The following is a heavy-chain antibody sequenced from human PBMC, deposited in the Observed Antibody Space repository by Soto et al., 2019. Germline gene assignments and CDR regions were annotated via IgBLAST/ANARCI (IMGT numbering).Heavy chain of an antibody. D-gene: IGHD5-18*01. J-gene: IGHJ6*02. CDR3: AKMTSGSYGPNYGMDV. CDR1: GFTFGNYA. Sequence: GSLRRSCAASGFTFGNYAMSWVRQAPGKGLEWISALPERGSSPYYADSVKGRFTISRDNSKNTLYLQMNSLRAEDTAVYYCAKMTSGSYGPNYGMDVWGQVTTGTVS. V-gene: IGHV3-23*01. CDR2: LPERGSSP.